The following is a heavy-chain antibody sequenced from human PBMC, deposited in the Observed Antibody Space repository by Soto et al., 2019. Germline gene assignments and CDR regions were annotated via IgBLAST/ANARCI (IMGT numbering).Heavy chain of an antibody. J-gene: IGHJ4*02. CDR1: GFTFSNAW. D-gene: IGHD3-22*01. V-gene: IGHV3-15*07. CDR3: TTDPPRYYDSSGYPYDY. CDR2: IKSKTDGGTT. Sequence: GGSLRLSCAASGFTFSNAWMNWVRQAPGKGLEWVGRIKSKTDGGTTDYAAPVKGRFTIPRDDSKNTLYLQMNSLKTEDTAVYYCTTDPPRYYDSSGYPYDYWGQGTLVTVSS.